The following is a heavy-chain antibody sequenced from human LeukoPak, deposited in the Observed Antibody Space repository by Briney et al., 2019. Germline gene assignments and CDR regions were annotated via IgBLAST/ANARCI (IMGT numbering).Heavy chain of an antibody. Sequence: SETLSLTCTVSGDSISSTNYYWGWIRQPPGKGLEWIGSIYYSGSTYYNPSLESRVTISVDTSKNQLSLKLSSVTAADTAVYYCATSGWYLLPGVYWGQGTLVTVSS. D-gene: IGHD6-19*01. CDR2: IYYSGST. CDR3: ATSGWYLLPGVY. V-gene: IGHV4-39*01. J-gene: IGHJ4*02. CDR1: GDSISSTNYY.